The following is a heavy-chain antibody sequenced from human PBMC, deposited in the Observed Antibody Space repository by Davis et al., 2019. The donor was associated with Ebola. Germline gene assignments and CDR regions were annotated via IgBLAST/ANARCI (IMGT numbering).Heavy chain of an antibody. CDR2: ISGSGGST. CDR3: AKGRIFEFVDWFDP. V-gene: IGHV3-23*01. Sequence: LSLTCAASGFTFSSYAMSWVRQAPGKGLEWVSAISGSGGSTYYADSVKGRFTISRDNSKYTLYLQMNSLRAEDTAVYYCAKGRIFEFVDWFDPWGQGTLVTVSS. J-gene: IGHJ5*02. CDR1: GFTFSSYA. D-gene: IGHD3-3*01.